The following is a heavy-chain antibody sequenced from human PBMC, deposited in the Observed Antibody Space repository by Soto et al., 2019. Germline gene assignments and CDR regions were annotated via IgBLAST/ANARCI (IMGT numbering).Heavy chain of an antibody. Sequence: QVQLVQSGAEVKKPGASVKVSCKASDYAFTSYTITWVRQAPGQGLAWMGWISPYNGNTDYAQKLQGRVTMTTDTSTSTAYMELRGLRSDDTAVYYCARAPVVVIAAAYFDSWGQGTLVTVSS. CDR3: ARAPVVVIAAAYFDS. V-gene: IGHV1-18*01. CDR2: ISPYNGNT. D-gene: IGHD2-15*01. CDR1: DYAFTSYT. J-gene: IGHJ4*02.